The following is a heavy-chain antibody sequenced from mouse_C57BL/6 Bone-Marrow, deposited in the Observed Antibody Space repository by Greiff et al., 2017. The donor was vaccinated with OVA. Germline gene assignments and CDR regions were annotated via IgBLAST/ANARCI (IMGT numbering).Heavy chain of an antibody. CDR3: ARPITTVVADWYFDV. Sequence: EVKLMESGGDLVKPGGSLKLSCAASGFTLSSYGMSWVRQTPDKRLEWVATISSGGSYTYYPDSVKGLFTISRDNAKNTLYLQMSSLKSEDTAMYYCARPITTVVADWYFDVWGTGTTVTVSS. CDR2: ISSGGSYT. D-gene: IGHD1-1*01. CDR1: GFTLSSYG. J-gene: IGHJ1*03. V-gene: IGHV5-6*01.